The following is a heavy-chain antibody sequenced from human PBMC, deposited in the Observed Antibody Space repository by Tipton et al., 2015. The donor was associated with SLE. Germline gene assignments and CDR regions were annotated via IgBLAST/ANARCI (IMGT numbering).Heavy chain of an antibody. CDR3: ASYSSPWYFDY. CDR2: IYYSGST. J-gene: IGHJ4*02. CDR1: GGSIRSYY. Sequence: TLSLTCTVSGGSIRSYYWCWIRQPPGKGLGWIGYIYYSGSTNYNPSLKSRVTISVDTSKNQFSLKLSSVTAADTAVYYCASYSSPWYFDYWGQGTLVTVSS. V-gene: IGHV4-59*01. D-gene: IGHD6-13*01.